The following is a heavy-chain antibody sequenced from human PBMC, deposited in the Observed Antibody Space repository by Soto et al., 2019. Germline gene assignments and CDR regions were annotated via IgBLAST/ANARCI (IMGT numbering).Heavy chain of an antibody. CDR2: IYYSGST. V-gene: IGHV4-59*01. Sequence: PSETLSLTCTVSGGSISSYYWSWIRQPPGKGLEWIGYIYYSGSTNYNPSLKSRVTISVDTSKNQFSLKLSSVTAADTAVYYCARDMVQSGYMDVRGKGTTVTVSS. D-gene: IGHD1-1*01. CDR3: ARDMVQSGYMDV. J-gene: IGHJ6*03. CDR1: GGSISSYY.